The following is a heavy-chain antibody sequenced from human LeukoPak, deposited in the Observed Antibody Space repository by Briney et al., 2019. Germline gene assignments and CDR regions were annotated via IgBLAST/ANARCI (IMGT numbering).Heavy chain of an antibody. Sequence: ASVKVSCKASGGTFSSYAISWVRQAPGQGLEWMGGIIPIFGTANYAQKFQGRVTMTEDTSTDTAYMELSSLRSEDTAVYYCATSLLKYCSSTSCYVGAFDIWGQGTMVTVSS. CDR3: ATSLLKYCSSTSCYVGAFDI. J-gene: IGHJ3*02. V-gene: IGHV1-69*06. CDR2: IIPIFGTA. CDR1: GGTFSSYA. D-gene: IGHD2-2*01.